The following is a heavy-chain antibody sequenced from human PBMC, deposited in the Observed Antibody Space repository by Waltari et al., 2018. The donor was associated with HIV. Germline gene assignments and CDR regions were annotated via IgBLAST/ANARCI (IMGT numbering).Heavy chain of an antibody. D-gene: IGHD5-12*01. CDR3: AKDIGGYDSFYYYYGMDV. CDR2: ISWDGCST. CDR1: GVTFDGYT. Sequence: EVQLVESGGVVVQPGGSLRPFCAASGVTFDGYTMHWVRQVPGKGLEWVSLISWDGCSTYYADSVKGRFTISRDNSKNSLYLQMNSLRTEDTALYYCAKDIGGYDSFYYYYGMDVWGQGTTVTVSS. V-gene: IGHV3-43*01. J-gene: IGHJ6*02.